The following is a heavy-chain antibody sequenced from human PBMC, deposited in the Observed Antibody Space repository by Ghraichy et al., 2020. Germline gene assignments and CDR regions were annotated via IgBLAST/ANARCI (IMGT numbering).Heavy chain of an antibody. Sequence: GGSLRLSCEVSGFTVSSNYMNWVRQAPGRGLEWVSLLYSGGRTYYADSVKGRFTVSRDGSKNTVFLQMTSLRAEDTAVYFCARDRVQYCRGGSCVSDGTAVWATGTTVTVSS. CDR3: ARDRVQYCRGGSCVSDGTAV. J-gene: IGHJ6*04. CDR2: LYSGGRT. CDR1: GFTVSSNY. V-gene: IGHV3-53*01. D-gene: IGHD2-15*01.